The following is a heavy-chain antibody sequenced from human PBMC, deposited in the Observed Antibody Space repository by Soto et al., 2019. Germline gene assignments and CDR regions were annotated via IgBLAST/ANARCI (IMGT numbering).Heavy chain of an antibody. CDR3: ARYRYDRSSLSHGRCSDP. V-gene: IGHV4-39*01. CDR2: ISHAGTA. CDR1: GDSMRSNSYF. D-gene: IGHD3-22*01. J-gene: IGHJ5*02. Sequence: SETLSLTCSVSGDSMRSNSYFWGWLRQPPGKGLEWFGVISHAGTAYYNPSLKGRVTISVDTSKNQFSLHLTSLTAADTAVYYCARYRYDRSSLSHGRCSDPWGQGTLVTVSS.